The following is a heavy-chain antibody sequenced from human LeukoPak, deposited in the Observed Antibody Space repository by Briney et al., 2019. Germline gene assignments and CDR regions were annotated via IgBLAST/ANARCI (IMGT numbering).Heavy chain of an antibody. CDR3: ARDSTAGFHYYYYMDV. CDR1: GFTFTNYG. CDR2: IRYDGSNK. J-gene: IGHJ6*03. Sequence: GGSLRLSCAASGFTFTNYGMHWVRQAPGKGLEWVAFIRYDGSNKFYADSVRGRFTISRDNSKNTLYLQMNSLRAEDTAVYYCARDSTAGFHYYYYMDVWGKGTTVTISS. D-gene: IGHD4-17*01. V-gene: IGHV3-30*02.